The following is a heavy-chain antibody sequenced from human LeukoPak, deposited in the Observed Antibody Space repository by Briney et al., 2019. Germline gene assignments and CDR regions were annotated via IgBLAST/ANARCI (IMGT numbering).Heavy chain of an antibody. D-gene: IGHD6-13*01. CDR1: GGSISSYY. V-gene: IGHV4-4*07. CDR3: ARSRGIAAAGTFDY. J-gene: IGHJ4*02. Sequence: SETLSLTCTVSGGSISSYYWSWIRQPAGKGLEWIGRIYTSGSTNYNPSLKSRVTISVDTSKNQFSLKLSSVTAADTAVYYCARSRGIAAAGTFDYWGQGTLVTVSS. CDR2: IYTSGST.